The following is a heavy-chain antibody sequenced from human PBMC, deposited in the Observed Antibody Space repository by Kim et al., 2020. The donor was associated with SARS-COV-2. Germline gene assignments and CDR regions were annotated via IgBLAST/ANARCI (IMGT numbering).Heavy chain of an antibody. J-gene: IGHJ3*02. Sequence: GGSLRLSCAASGFTFSSYAMSWVRQAPGKGLEWVSAISGSGGSTYYADSVKGRFTISRDNSKNTLYLQMNSLRAEDTAVYYCAKENPYDYVWGTYRVSNAFDIWGQGTMVTVSS. D-gene: IGHD3-16*01. CDR1: GFTFSSYA. V-gene: IGHV3-23*01. CDR3: AKENPYDYVWGTYRVSNAFDI. CDR2: ISGSGGST.